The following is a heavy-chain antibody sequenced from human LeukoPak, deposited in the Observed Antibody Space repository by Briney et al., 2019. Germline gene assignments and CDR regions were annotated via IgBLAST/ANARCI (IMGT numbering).Heavy chain of an antibody. CDR2: INPSGGTT. Sequence: ASVKVSCKASGYTFTSSYIHWVRQAPGQGLEWMGIINPSGGTTIYAQKFQGRVTMTEDTSTDTAYMELSSLSSEDTAVYYCATQSNYYYYYMDVWGKGTTVTVSS. CDR1: GYTFTSSY. J-gene: IGHJ6*03. CDR3: ATQSNYYYYYMDV. V-gene: IGHV1-46*01.